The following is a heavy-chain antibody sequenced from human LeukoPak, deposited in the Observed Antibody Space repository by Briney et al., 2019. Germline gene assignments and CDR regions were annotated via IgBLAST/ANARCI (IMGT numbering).Heavy chain of an antibody. Sequence: SETLSLTCTVSGGSISRSTYYWGWIRQPPGKGLEWIGSIYKTGSTSYNPSLKSRVTISIDTSKNQFSLKLSSVTAADTAVYYCARVYIATGASPPWFDPWGQGTLVTVSS. V-gene: IGHV4-39*07. CDR2: IYKTGST. D-gene: IGHD6-13*01. CDR1: GGSISRSTYY. CDR3: ARVYIATGASPPWFDP. J-gene: IGHJ5*02.